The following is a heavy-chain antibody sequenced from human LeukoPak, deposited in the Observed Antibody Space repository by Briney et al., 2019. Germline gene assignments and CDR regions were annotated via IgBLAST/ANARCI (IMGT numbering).Heavy chain of an antibody. CDR3: APRVVGSAPFDY. CDR2: ISGSTGRT. CDR1: GFTFSTYA. J-gene: IGHJ4*02. Sequence: GGSLRLSCAASGFTFSTYAMSWVRQAPVKGLEWVSAISGSTGRTYYADSVKGRFTISRDNSKNTLYLQMNNLRAEDTAVYYCAPRVVGSAPFDYWGQGTLVTVSS. D-gene: IGHD2-15*01. V-gene: IGHV3-23*01.